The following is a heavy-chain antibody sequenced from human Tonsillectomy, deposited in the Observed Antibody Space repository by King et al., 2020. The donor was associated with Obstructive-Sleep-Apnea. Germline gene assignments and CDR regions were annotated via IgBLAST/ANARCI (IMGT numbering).Heavy chain of an antibody. D-gene: IGHD2-15*01. CDR1: GFTFSNYG. V-gene: IGHV3-30*02. CDR2: IRYDGTNK. CDR3: AKAHNGRYCSGGSCLETGVDY. Sequence: VQLVESGGGVVQPGGSLRLSCAASGFTFSNYGMHWVRQAPGKGLGWVAFIRYDGTNKYYADSVKGRFTISRDNSKNTLYLQMNSLRAEDTAVYYCAKAHNGRYCSGGSCLETGVDYWGQGTLVTVSS. J-gene: IGHJ4*02.